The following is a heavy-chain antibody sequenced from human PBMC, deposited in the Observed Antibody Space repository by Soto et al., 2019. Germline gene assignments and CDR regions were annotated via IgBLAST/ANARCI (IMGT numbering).Heavy chain of an antibody. D-gene: IGHD2-2*01. J-gene: IGHJ4*02. Sequence: EVQLLESGGGLVQPGGSLRLSCAASGFTFSSYAMSWVRQAPGKGLEWVSAISGSGGSTYYADSVKGRFTISRDNSKNPLDLEMNSLRAEDTAVYYCAKDPNQLLPRDDYWGQGTLVTVSS. V-gene: IGHV3-23*01. CDR1: GFTFSSYA. CDR3: AKDPNQLLPRDDY. CDR2: ISGSGGST.